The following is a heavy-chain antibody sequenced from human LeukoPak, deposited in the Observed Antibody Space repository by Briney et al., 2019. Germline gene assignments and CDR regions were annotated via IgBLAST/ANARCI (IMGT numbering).Heavy chain of an antibody. J-gene: IGHJ3*02. D-gene: IGHD2-21*02. V-gene: IGHV3-33*01. Sequence: GGSVRLSCAASGFTFRRYGLHWVRQAPAKGREWVGVIWYDGSNKYYADSVKGRFTISRDNSRNTLFLQMNSLRAEGTAVYYCARGGVLAYCGGDCHYDAFDIWGQGTMVTVSS. CDR3: ARGGVLAYCGGDCHYDAFDI. CDR1: GFTFRRYG. CDR2: IWYDGSNK.